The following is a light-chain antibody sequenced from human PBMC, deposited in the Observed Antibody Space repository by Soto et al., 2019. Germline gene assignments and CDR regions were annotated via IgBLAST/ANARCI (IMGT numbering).Light chain of an antibody. Sequence: QSVLTQPPSVSAAPGQTVTISCSGSSSNIGNSYVSWYQQLPGTAPRLLIYENNKRPSGIPDRFSGSKSGTSATLDITELQTGDEADYYCGTWDSSLSALFGGGTKVTVL. CDR2: ENN. CDR3: GTWDSSLSAL. CDR1: SSNIGNSY. J-gene: IGLJ3*02. V-gene: IGLV1-51*02.